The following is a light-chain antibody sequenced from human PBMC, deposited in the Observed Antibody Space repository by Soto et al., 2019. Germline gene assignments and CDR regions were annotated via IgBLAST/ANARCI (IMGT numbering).Light chain of an antibody. V-gene: IGLV2-8*01. J-gene: IGLJ1*01. CDR1: SSDVGGYNY. CDR3: SSYAGSSNV. CDR2: EVN. Sequence: SALTQPPSASGSPGQSVAISCTGTSSDVGGYNYVSWYQQHPGKAPKLMIYEVNKRPSGVPDRFSGSKSGNTASLTVSGLQAEDEADYYCSSYAGSSNVFGTGTKVIGL.